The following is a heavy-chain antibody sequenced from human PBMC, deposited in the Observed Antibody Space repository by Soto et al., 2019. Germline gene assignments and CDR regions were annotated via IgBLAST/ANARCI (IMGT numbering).Heavy chain of an antibody. D-gene: IGHD2-15*01. CDR3: ARTDRTLAASGDGAFDI. Sequence: ASVKVSCKASGGTFSSYTISWVRQAPGQGLEWMGRIIPILGIANYAQKFQGRVTITADKSTSTAYMELSSLRSEDTAVYYCARTDRTLAASGDGAFDIWGQGTMVTVSS. J-gene: IGHJ3*02. CDR1: GGTFSSYT. CDR2: IIPILGIA. V-gene: IGHV1-69*02.